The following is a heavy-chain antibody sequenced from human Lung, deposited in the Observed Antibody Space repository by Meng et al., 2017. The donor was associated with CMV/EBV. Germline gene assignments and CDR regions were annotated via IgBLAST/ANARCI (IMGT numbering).Heavy chain of an antibody. Sequence: QVQLRAPGPALVKPSATLSLTCAASGDSITNHNWWAWVRQPPGKGLEWIGEIPHRGSSAYNPSLKSRVSMSIDKSKNQFSLKLTSVTAADTAVYHCLRRSGGSVWGQGTLVTVSS. J-gene: IGHJ1*01. CDR1: GDSITNHNW. D-gene: IGHD3-10*01. V-gene: IGHV4-4*02. CDR2: IPHRGSS. CDR3: LRRSGGSV.